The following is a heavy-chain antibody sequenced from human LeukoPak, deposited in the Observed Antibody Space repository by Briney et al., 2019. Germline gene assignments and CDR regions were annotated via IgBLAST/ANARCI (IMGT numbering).Heavy chain of an antibody. CDR3: ARHDTDSSGYYFSSPFDY. Sequence: GESLKISCKGSGYSFTSYWISWVRQMPGKGLEWMGRIDPSDSYTNYSPSFQGHVTISAHKSISTAYLQWSSLKASDTAMYYCARHDTDSSGYYFSSPFDYWGQGTLVTVSS. CDR2: IDPSDSYT. V-gene: IGHV5-10-1*01. J-gene: IGHJ4*02. D-gene: IGHD3-22*01. CDR1: GYSFTSYW.